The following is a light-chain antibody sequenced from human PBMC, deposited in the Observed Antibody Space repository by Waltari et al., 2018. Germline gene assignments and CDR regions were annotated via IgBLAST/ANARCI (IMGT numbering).Light chain of an antibody. CDR1: SSNIGTYN. Sequence: QSVLTQPPSASGTPGQRVPISCSGSSSNIGTYNVNWYQHLPGAAPKLLICLNNQRPSGVPDRFSASTSGTAASLAISGLQSEDEADYYCAAWDVSLNGVVFGGGTKLTVL. J-gene: IGLJ2*01. CDR3: AAWDVSLNGVV. V-gene: IGLV1-44*01. CDR2: LNN.